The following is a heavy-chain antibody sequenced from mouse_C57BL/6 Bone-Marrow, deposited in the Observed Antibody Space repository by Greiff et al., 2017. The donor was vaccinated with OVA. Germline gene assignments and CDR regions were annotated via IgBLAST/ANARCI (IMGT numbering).Heavy chain of an antibody. CDR2: ISNGGGST. V-gene: IGHV5-12*01. D-gene: IGHD4-1*01. J-gene: IGHJ3*01. CDR1: GFTFSDYY. Sequence: EVKLMESGGGLVQPGGSLKLSCAASGFTFSDYYMYWVRQTPEKRLEWVAYISNGGGSTYYPDTVKGRFTISRDNAKNTLYLQMSRLKSEDTAMYYCARHSYWGPFAYWGQGTLVTVSA. CDR3: ARHSYWGPFAY.